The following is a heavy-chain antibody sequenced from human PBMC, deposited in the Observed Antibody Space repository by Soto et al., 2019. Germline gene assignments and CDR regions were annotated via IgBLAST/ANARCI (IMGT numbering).Heavy chain of an antibody. CDR3: ARDRDDYYYYGMDV. CDR2: IYYSGST. D-gene: IGHD2-21*01. CDR1: VGSISSGGYY. Sequence: SETLSLTCTVSVGSISSGGYYWSWIRQHPGKGLEWIGYIYYSGSTYYNPSLKSRVTISVDTSKNQFSLKLSSVTAADTAVYYCARDRDDYYYYGMDVWGQGTTVTVSS. V-gene: IGHV4-31*03. J-gene: IGHJ6*02.